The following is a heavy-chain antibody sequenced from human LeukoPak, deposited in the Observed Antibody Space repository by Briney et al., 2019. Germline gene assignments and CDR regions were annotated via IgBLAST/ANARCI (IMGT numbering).Heavy chain of an antibody. D-gene: IGHD3-3*01. CDR3: VGRFLEWSDD. V-gene: IGHV3-48*03. Sequence: PGGSLRLSCAAPGFTLSSYEINWVRQAPGKGLEWVSYISSSGTTIYYADSVKGRFTISRDNAKNSLYLQMNSLRAEDTAVYYCVGRFLEWSDDWGPGTLVTVSS. CDR2: ISSSGTTI. CDR1: GFTLSSYE. J-gene: IGHJ4*02.